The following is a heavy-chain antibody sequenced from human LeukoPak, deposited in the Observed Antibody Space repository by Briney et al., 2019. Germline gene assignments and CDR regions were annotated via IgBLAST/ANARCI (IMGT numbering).Heavy chain of an antibody. D-gene: IGHD5-24*01. CDR3: AKDVSPEMDWFDP. CDR2: ISYDGSNK. J-gene: IGHJ5*02. V-gene: IGHV3-30-3*01. CDR1: GFTFSIYA. Sequence: GGSLRLSCAASGFTFSIYAMHWVRQAPGKGLEWVAVISYDGSNKYYADSVKGRFTISRDNSKNTLYLQMNSLRAEDTAVYYCAKDVSPEMDWFDPWGQGTLVTVSS.